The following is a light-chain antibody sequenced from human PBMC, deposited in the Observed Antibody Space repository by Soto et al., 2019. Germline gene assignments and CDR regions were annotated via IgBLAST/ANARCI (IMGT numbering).Light chain of an antibody. CDR3: QQRSNWPPT. CDR2: DAS. CDR1: QSVSSY. J-gene: IGKJ5*01. V-gene: IGKV3-11*01. Sequence: EIVLTQSPATLSLSPGERATLSFRASQSVSSYLAWYQQKPGQAPRLLIYDASNRATGIPARFSGSGPGTDFTLTISSLEPEDFAVYYCQQRSNWPPTFGQGTRLEIK.